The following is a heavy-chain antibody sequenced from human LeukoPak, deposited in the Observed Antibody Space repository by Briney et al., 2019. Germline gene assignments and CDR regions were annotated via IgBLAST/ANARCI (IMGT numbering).Heavy chain of an antibody. CDR3: ARGRIAARAYYYYYMDV. V-gene: IGHV4-34*01. J-gene: IGHJ6*03. CDR1: GGSFSGYY. Sequence: SETLSLTCAVYGGSFSGYYWSWIRQPPGKGLEWIGEINHSGSTNYNPSLKSRVTISVDTSKNQFSLELSSVTAADTAVYYCARGRIAARAYYYYYMDVWGKGTTVTVSS. D-gene: IGHD6-6*01. CDR2: INHSGST.